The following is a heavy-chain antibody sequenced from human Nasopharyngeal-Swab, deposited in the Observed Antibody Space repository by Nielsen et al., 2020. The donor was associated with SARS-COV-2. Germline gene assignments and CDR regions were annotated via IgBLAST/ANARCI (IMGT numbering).Heavy chain of an antibody. D-gene: IGHD1-1*01. CDR1: GYSISSGYY. CDR2: IYHSGST. CDR3: ACHRTASFYY. Sequence: SETLSLTCTVSGYSISSGYYWDWIRQSPGKGLEWIGSIYHSGSTYYNPSLKSRVTISVDTSRNLFSLKLRSVTGADTAVYYCACHRTASFYYWGQGTLVTVSS. J-gene: IGHJ4*02. V-gene: IGHV4-38-2*02.